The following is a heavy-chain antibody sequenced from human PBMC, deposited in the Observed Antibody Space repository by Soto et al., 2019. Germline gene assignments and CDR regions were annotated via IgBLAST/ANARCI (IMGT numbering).Heavy chain of an antibody. CDR3: VRPFPSGRSYGMDV. V-gene: IGHV3-53*01. Sequence: GGSLRLSCAASGLTVSSNYMIWVRQAPGKGLEWVSVIYNDGNTYYADSVKGRFAISRDASKNTLYLQMDSLRAEDTAVYYCVRPFPSGRSYGMDVWGQGTTVTVSS. CDR2: IYNDGNT. CDR1: GLTVSSNY. D-gene: IGHD3-10*01. J-gene: IGHJ6*02.